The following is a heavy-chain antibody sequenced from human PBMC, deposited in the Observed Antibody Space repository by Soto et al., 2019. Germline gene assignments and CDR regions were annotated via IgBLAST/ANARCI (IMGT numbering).Heavy chain of an antibody. J-gene: IGHJ4*02. Sequence: PGGSLRLSCVASGITSRSRAMSWVRQAPGEGLEWVSIISDSGGDTKYADSVRGRFTISRDNSKNTLYLQMSSLRADDSAVYYCARGSKESYPGSRLFDFWGRGTLVTVSS. D-gene: IGHD3-10*01. V-gene: IGHV3-23*01. CDR3: ARGSKESYPGSRLFDF. CDR1: GITSRSRA. CDR2: ISDSGGDT.